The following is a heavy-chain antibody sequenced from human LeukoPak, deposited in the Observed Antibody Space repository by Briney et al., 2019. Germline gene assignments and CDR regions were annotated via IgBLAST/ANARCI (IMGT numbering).Heavy chain of an antibody. D-gene: IGHD3-16*01. CDR2: INWNGDRT. CDR3: ARDPNNYGRLDY. Sequence: GGSLTLSCAASGFAFDDYGMSWVRQVPGGGLEWVSDINWNGDRTAYADSVKGRFTIYKDKAKNSLYLQMNSVRAEDTALYYCARDPNNYGRLDYWGQGTLVAVSS. V-gene: IGHV3-20*04. J-gene: IGHJ4*02. CDR1: GFAFDDYG.